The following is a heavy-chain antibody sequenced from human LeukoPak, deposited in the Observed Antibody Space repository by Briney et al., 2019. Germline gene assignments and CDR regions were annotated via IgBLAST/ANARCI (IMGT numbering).Heavy chain of an antibody. CDR3: AKVAEREYTTDAFDI. CDR1: GFTFSRYS. D-gene: IGHD1-14*01. J-gene: IGHJ3*02. V-gene: IGHV3-30*18. CDR2: ISYDGSNK. Sequence: GGSLRLSCTVSGFTFSRYSMNWVRQAPGKGLEWVAVISYDGSNKYYADSVKGRFTISRDNSKNTLYLQMNSLRAEDTAVYYCAKVAEREYTTDAFDIWGQGTMVTVSS.